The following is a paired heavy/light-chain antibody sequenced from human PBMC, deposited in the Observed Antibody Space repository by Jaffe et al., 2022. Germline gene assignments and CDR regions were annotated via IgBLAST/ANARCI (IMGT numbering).Light chain of an antibody. V-gene: IGKV3-20*01. Sequence: EIVLTQSPGTLSLSPGERATLSCRASQSVSSSYLAWYQQKPGQAPRLLIYGASSRATGIPDRFSGSGSGTDFTLTISRLEPEDFAVYYCQQYGSSPNTFGQGTKLEIK. CDR3: QQYGSSPNT. J-gene: IGKJ2*01. CDR2: GAS. CDR1: QSVSSSY.
Heavy chain of an antibody. Sequence: QIQLVQSGAEVKKPGASVKVSCKASGYTFNTYGISWVRQAPGQGLELMGWISAYNGDTNYPQKFQGRVTLTTDTSTTTAYMELRSLRSDDTAVYYCARKGTGRAFDIWGQGTMVTVSS. J-gene: IGHJ3*02. D-gene: IGHD1-1*01. CDR3: ARKGTGRAFDI. V-gene: IGHV1-18*01. CDR2: ISAYNGDT. CDR1: GYTFNTYG.